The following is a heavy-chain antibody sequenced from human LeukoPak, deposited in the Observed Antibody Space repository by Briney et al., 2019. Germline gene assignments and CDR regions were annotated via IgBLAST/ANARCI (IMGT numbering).Heavy chain of an antibody. Sequence: DTLSLTCTVSSRSISCYYWSWLRQPPGKGVEWIAYIYNRGYTKYNPFLKSRVTISMDTSKRQSSLKLSSVTAADTAVYYCARHILTAGSIEWGQGTLVTVSS. CDR1: SRSISCYY. J-gene: IGHJ4*02. D-gene: IGHD2-15*01. V-gene: IGHV4-59*08. CDR3: ARHILTAGSIE. CDR2: IYNRGYT.